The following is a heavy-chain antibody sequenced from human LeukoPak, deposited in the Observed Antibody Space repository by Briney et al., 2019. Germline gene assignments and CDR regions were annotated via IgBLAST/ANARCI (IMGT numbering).Heavy chain of an antibody. D-gene: IGHD1-14*01. V-gene: IGHV3-23*01. CDR3: AKKSGNLYYFDY. J-gene: IGHJ4*02. Sequence: GGSLRLSCAASGFTFSSYAMGWVRQAPGKGLEWVSAISGSGGSTYYADSVKGRFTISRDNSKNTLYLQMNSLRAEDTAVYYCAKKSGNLYYFDYWGQGTLVTVSS. CDR2: ISGSGGST. CDR1: GFTFSSYA.